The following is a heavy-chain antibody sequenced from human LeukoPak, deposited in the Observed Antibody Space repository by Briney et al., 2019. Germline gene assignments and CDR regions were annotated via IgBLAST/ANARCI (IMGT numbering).Heavy chain of an antibody. D-gene: IGHD2-2*01. J-gene: IGHJ5*02. CDR2: IYYSGST. V-gene: IGHV4-31*03. CDR1: GGSISSGGYY. Sequence: PSETLSLTCTVSGGSISSGGYYWSWIRQHPGKGLEWIGYIYYSGSTYYSPSLKSRVTISVDTSKNQFSLKLSSVTAADTAVYYCARARFVVVPAATKANNWFDPWGQGTLVTVSS. CDR3: ARARFVVVPAATKANNWFDP.